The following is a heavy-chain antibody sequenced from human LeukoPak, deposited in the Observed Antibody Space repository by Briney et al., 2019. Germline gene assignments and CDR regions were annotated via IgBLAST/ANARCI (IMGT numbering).Heavy chain of an antibody. CDR1: GFSFSDSA. V-gene: IGHV3-73*01. CDR2: IKNKANNYAT. J-gene: IGHJ4*02. Sequence: PGGSLRLSCAASGFSFSDSAMHWVRQASGKGLEWVGRIKNKANNYATAYVASVKGRFTVSRDDSKNTAYLQMNSLKTEDTAVYYCTRLGVGSFQFDYWGQGALVTVSS. D-gene: IGHD1-26*01. CDR3: TRLGVGSFQFDY.